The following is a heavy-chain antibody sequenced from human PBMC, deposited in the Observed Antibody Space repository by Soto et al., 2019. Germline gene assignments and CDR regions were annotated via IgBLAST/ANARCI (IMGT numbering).Heavy chain of an antibody. CDR2: ISSSSSTI. CDR3: ARDNCCDGGSCYSGNYYMDV. V-gene: IGHV3-48*01. D-gene: IGHD2-15*01. Sequence: GGSLRLSCAASGFTFSSYSMNWVRQAPGKGLEWVSYISSSSSTIYYADSVKGRFTISRDNAKNSLYLQMNSLRAEDTAVYYCARDNCCDGGSCYSGNYYMDVWGKGTTVTVSS. J-gene: IGHJ6*03. CDR1: GFTFSSYS.